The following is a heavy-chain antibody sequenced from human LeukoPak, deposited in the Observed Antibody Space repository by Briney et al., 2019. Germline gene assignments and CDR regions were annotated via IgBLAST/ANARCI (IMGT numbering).Heavy chain of an antibody. V-gene: IGHV3-23*01. CDR2: ISGSGGST. Sequence: QTGGSLRLSCAASGFTFSSYGMSWVRQAPGKGLEWVSAISGSGGSTSYAQKFQGRVTMTRDMSTSTVYMELSSLRSEDTAVYYCARDSIVVVTDHAFDIWGQGTMVTVSS. D-gene: IGHD2-21*02. CDR3: ARDSIVVVTDHAFDI. CDR1: GFTFSSYG. J-gene: IGHJ3*02.